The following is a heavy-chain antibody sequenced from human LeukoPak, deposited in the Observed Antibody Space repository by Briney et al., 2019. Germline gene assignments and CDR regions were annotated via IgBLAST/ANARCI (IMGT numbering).Heavy chain of an antibody. CDR2: IYYTGST. D-gene: IGHD3-10*01. V-gene: IGHV4-39*02. Sequence: SETLSLTCTVSGGSISSTSYYWGWIRQPPGKGLGWIGSIYYTGSTYYNPSLKSRVTISVDTSKNQFSLKLSSVTAADTAVYYCARDLGWGVRGANDYWGQGTLVTVSS. CDR1: GGSISSTSYY. CDR3: ARDLGWGVRGANDY. J-gene: IGHJ4*02.